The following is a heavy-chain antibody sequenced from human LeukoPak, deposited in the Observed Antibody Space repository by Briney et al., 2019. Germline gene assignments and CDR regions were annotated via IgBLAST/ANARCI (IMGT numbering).Heavy chain of an antibody. J-gene: IGHJ4*02. CDR3: AREQPGTTDFDY. V-gene: IGHV4-59*01. D-gene: IGHD1-1*01. Sequence: SETLSLTCTVSGGSISSYYWSWIRQPPGKGLEWIGYIYYSGSSNYNPSLKSRVTISVDTSKNQFSLKLSSVTAADTAVYYCAREQPGTTDFDYWGQGTLVTVSS. CDR2: IYYSGSS. CDR1: GGSISSYY.